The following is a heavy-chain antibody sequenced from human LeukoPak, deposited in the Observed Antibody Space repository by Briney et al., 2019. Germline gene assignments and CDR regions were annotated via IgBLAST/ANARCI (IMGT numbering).Heavy chain of an antibody. CDR1: GGSISSGSSY. Sequence: SQTLSLTCTVSGGSISSGSSYWSWIRQPAGKELEWIGRMYTSGSTNYNPSLKSRVTISVDTSKNQFSLKMTSVTAADTAVYYCTRGSITVDHWGQGTLVTVSS. V-gene: IGHV4-61*02. J-gene: IGHJ4*02. D-gene: IGHD6-19*01. CDR2: MYTSGST. CDR3: TRGSITVDH.